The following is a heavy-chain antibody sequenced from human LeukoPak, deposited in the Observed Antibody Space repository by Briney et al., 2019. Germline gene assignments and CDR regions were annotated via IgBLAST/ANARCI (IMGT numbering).Heavy chain of an antibody. V-gene: IGHV3-15*01. CDR1: GFTFSNAW. CDR3: TTDRLAAGHFDY. D-gene: IGHD6-13*01. Sequence: GGSLRLSCAASGFTFSNAWMSWVRQAPGKGLEWVGRIKSKTDGGTTDYAAPVKGRFTISRDDSKNTLYLQMNSLKTEDTAVYYCTTDRLAAGHFDYWGQGTLVTVSS. CDR2: IKSKTDGGTT. J-gene: IGHJ4*02.